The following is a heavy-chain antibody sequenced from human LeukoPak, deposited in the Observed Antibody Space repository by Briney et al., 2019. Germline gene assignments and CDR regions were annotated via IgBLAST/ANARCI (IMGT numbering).Heavy chain of an antibody. D-gene: IGHD3-3*01. J-gene: IGHJ5*02. CDR2: IYYSGST. V-gene: IGHV4-59*01. CDR1: GVSISSYY. Sequence: SETLSLTCTVSGVSISSYYWSWIRQPPGKGLEWIGYIYYSGSTNYNPSLKSRVTISVDTSENQFSLKLSSVTAADTAVYYCARGGYDFWSGYDRNWFDPWGQGTLVTVSS. CDR3: ARGGYDFWSGYDRNWFDP.